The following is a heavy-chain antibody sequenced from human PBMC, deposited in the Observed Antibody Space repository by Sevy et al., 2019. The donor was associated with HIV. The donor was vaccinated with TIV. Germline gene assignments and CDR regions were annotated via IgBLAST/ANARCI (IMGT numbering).Heavy chain of an antibody. Sequence: ASVKVSCKASGYTFTGYYMHWVRQAPGQGLEWMEWINPDSGGPNYEPKFQGRVTLTRDTSISTAYMVLSRLKSDDTAVYYCVRDDRDGYFDYWGQGTLVTVSS. V-gene: IGHV1-2*02. CDR3: VRDDRDGYFDY. CDR2: INPDSGGP. CDR1: GYTFTGYY. J-gene: IGHJ4*01.